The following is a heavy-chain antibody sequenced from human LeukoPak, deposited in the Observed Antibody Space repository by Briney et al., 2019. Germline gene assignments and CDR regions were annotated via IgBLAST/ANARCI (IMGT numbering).Heavy chain of an antibody. D-gene: IGHD1-1*01. CDR3: ARHAGTTGTTRYFQY. J-gene: IGHJ1*01. CDR2: INPNSGGT. CDR1: GYTFTGYY. Sequence: GASVKVSCKASGYTFTGYYMHWVRQAPGQGLEWMGWINPNSGGTNYAQKFQGRVTMTRDTSISTAYMELSRLRAEDTAIYYCARHAGTTGTTRYFQYWGQGTLVIVSS. V-gene: IGHV1-2*02.